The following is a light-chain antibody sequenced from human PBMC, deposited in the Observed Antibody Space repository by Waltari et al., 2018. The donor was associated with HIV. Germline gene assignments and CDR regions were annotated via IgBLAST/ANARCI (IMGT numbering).Light chain of an antibody. Sequence: QSVLTPAPSTYETPGQRVTISCSGRHSNIGRSYVYWYHQLPGTAPKLLIYRIYQRPSGVPDRFSGSKSGTSASLAISGLRPGDEGDYFCAAWDHDLSAVLFGGGTKLTVL. CDR2: RIY. J-gene: IGLJ2*01. CDR1: HSNIGRSY. V-gene: IGLV1-47*01. CDR3: AAWDHDLSAVL.